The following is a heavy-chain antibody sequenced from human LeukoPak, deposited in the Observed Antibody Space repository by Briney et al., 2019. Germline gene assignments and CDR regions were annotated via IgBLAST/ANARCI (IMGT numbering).Heavy chain of an antibody. CDR3: ARDLVRYFDWLLSDYYGMDV. CDR1: GFTFSDYY. J-gene: IGHJ6*02. V-gene: IGHV3-11*01. D-gene: IGHD3-9*01. CDR2: ISSSGSTI. Sequence: PGGSLRLSCAASGFTFSDYYMSWIRQAPGKGLEWVSYISSSGSTIYYADSVKGRFTISRDNAKNSLYLQMNSLRAEDTAVYYCARDLVRYFDWLLSDYYGMDVWGQGTTVTVSS.